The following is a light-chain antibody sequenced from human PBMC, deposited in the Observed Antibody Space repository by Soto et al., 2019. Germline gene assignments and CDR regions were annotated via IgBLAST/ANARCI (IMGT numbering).Light chain of an antibody. CDR3: SSYTSSSTLVV. J-gene: IGLJ2*01. Sequence: QSALTQPASVSGSPGQSITLSCTGTSSDDGGYNYVSWYQQHPGKAPKLMIYDVSNRPSGVSNRCSGSKSGNTDSLTISGLQAEDEADYYCSSYTSSSTLVVVGGGTQLTV. CDR1: SSDDGGYNY. V-gene: IGLV2-14*01. CDR2: DVS.